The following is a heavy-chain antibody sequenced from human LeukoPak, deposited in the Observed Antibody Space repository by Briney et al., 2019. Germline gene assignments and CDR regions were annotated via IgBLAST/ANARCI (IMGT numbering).Heavy chain of an antibody. CDR2: ISSSSSYI. CDR3: AKRPHSSGWYTDY. V-gene: IGHV3-21*01. CDR1: GFTFSSYS. J-gene: IGHJ4*02. D-gene: IGHD6-19*01. Sequence: PGGSLRLSCAASGFTFSSYSMNWVRQAPGKGLEWVSSISSSSSYIYYADSVKGRFTISRDNSKNTLFPQMNSLRAEDTAVYYCAKRPHSSGWYTDYWGQGTLVTVSS.